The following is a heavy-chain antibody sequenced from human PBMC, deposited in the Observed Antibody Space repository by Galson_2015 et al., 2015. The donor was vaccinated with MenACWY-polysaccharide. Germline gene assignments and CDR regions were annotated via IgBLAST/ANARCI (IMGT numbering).Heavy chain of an antibody. CDR2: IRSSGTNT. D-gene: IGHD1-1*01. CDR3: VKAHETSGWNRGPGY. Sequence: SLRLSCAASGLTFTSYAMSWVRQAPGKGLEWVSAIRSSGTNTYYADSVKGRFTISRDNSKNTLYLQMNSLRAEDTAVYYCVKAHETSGWNRGPGYWGQGTLVTVSS. CDR1: GLTFTSYA. J-gene: IGHJ4*02. V-gene: IGHV3-23*01.